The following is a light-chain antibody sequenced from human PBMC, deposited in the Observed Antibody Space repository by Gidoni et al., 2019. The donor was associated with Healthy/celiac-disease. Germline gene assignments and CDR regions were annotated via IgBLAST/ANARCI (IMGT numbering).Light chain of an antibody. CDR3: QQYYSTPVVYT. CDR1: QSVLYSSNNKNY. CDR2: WAS. J-gene: IGKJ2*01. V-gene: IGKV4-1*01. Sequence: DIVMTQAPDSLAVSLGERATINCKSSQSVLYSSNNKNYLAWYQQKPGQPPKLLIYWASTRDSGVPDRFSGSGSGTDFTLTISSLQAEDVAVYYCQQYYSTPVVYTFGQGTKLEIK.